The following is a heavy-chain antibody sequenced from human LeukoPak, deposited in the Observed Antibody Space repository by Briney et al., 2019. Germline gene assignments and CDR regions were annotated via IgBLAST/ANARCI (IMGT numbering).Heavy chain of an antibody. J-gene: IGHJ6*03. CDR3: AREGSYRYGYNEYHSYMDI. V-gene: IGHV4-34*01. Sequence: SETLSLTCAVYGGSFSGYYWSWIRQPPGKGLEWIGEINHSGSTNYNPSLKSRVTISVDTSKNQFSLKLSSVTAAETAVYYCAREGSYRYGYNEYHSYMDIWGRGTTVTVSS. CDR1: GGSFSGYY. D-gene: IGHD5-24*01. CDR2: INHSGST.